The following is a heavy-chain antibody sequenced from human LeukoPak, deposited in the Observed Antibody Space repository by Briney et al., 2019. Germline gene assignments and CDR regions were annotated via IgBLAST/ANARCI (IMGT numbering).Heavy chain of an antibody. CDR2: IYYSGNT. J-gene: IGHJ4*02. D-gene: IGHD1-26*01. Sequence: PSETLSLTCTVSGGSISSNTYYWGWIRQPPGKGLEWIGTIYYSGNTYYNPSLKSRVAISVDTSKNLFSLNLSSVTAADTAVYYCARGILAGGQYYFDYWGQGTLVTVSS. CDR3: ARGILAGGQYYFDY. V-gene: IGHV4-39*01. CDR1: GGSISSNTYY.